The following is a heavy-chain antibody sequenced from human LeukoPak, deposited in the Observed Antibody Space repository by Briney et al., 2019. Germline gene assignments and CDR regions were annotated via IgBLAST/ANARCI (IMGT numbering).Heavy chain of an antibody. CDR3: AREGTLGWMVATGGFDH. V-gene: IGHV4-4*07. J-gene: IGHJ4*02. D-gene: IGHD5-12*01. CDR1: GGSISSYY. Sequence: SETLSLTCTVSGGSISSYYWSWIRQPAGKGLEWIGRIYTSGSTNYNPSLKSRVTISVDKSKNQFSLKLSSVTAADTAVYYCAREGTLGWMVATGGFDHWGQGTLVTVSS. CDR2: IYTSGST.